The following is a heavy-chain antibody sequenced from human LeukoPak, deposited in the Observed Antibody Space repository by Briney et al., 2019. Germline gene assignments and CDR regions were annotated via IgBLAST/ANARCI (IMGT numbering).Heavy chain of an antibody. J-gene: IGHJ3*02. D-gene: IGHD6-13*01. Sequence: GGSLRLSCAASGFNFSSYGMHWVRQAPGKGLEWVAVISYDGSNKYYADSVKGRFTISRDNSKNTLYLQMNSLRAEDTAVYYCAKTPGAAAGGIDVFDIWGQGTMVPVSS. CDR1: GFNFSSYG. CDR2: ISYDGSNK. CDR3: AKTPGAAAGGIDVFDI. V-gene: IGHV3-30*18.